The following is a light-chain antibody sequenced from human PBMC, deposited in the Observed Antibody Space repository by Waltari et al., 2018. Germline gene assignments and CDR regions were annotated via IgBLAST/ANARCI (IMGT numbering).Light chain of an antibody. CDR1: KLGDKY. CDR3: QAWDSSTVV. CDR2: QDN. V-gene: IGLV3-1*01. J-gene: IGLJ2*01. Sequence: SYEVTQPPSVSVSPGQTASITCFGDKLGDKYACWYQQRPGQSPVLVIYQDNKRPSGIPERFSGSKSGNTATLTISGTQAMDEADYYCQAWDSSTVVFGGGTKLTVL.